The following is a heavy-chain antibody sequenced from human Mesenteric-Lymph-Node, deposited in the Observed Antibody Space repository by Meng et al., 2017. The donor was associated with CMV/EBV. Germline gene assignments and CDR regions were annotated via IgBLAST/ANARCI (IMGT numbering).Heavy chain of an antibody. J-gene: IGHJ4*02. CDR2: IYHSGST. CDR1: GSSISNGYY. V-gene: IGHV4-38-2*02. D-gene: IGHD6-6*01. CDR3: ARVSYGGFVGSSRYFDY. Sequence: SETLSLTCTVSGSSISNGYYWGWIRQPPGKGLEWIGSIYHSGSTYDNPSLKSRVTISVDTSKNQFSLKLSSVTAADTAVYYCARVSYGGFVGSSRYFDYWGQGTLVTVSS.